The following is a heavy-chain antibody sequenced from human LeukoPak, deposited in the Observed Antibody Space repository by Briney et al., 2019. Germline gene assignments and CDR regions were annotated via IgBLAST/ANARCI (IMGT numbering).Heavy chain of an antibody. V-gene: IGHV3-48*02. CDR2: ISSSGSTI. CDR3: ARLEYYYVSGNYYKLFDY. D-gene: IGHD3-10*01. J-gene: IGHJ4*02. CDR1: GFTFSSYN. Sequence: GGSLRLSCAASGFTFSSYNMNWVPQAPGKGLEWVSDISSSGSTIYFADSVKGRFTISRDNAKNSLYLQMNSLRDEDTAVYYCARLEYYYVSGNYYKLFDYWGQGTLVTVCS.